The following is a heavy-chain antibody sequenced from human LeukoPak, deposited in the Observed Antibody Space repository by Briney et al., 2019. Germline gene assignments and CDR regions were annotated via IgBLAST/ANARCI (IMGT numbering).Heavy chain of an antibody. D-gene: IGHD3-22*01. Sequence: GGSLRLSCAASGFTFSSYGMHWVRQAPGKGLEWVAVIWYDGSNKYYADSVKGRFTISRDNSKNTLYLQMNSLRAEDTAVYYCATWATYDSSGYYQGYFDYWGQGTLVTVSS. CDR3: ATWATYDSSGYYQGYFDY. CDR1: GFTFSSYG. J-gene: IGHJ4*02. CDR2: IWYDGSNK. V-gene: IGHV3-33*01.